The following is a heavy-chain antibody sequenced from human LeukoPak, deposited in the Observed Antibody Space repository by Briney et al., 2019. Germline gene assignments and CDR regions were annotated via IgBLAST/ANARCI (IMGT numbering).Heavy chain of an antibody. D-gene: IGHD3-22*01. CDR3: AATYYYDTDYYYGMDV. CDR2: IVVGSGNT. J-gene: IGHJ6*02. Sequence: SVKVSCKASGFTFTSSAMQWMRQARGQRLEWIGWIVVGSGNTNYAQKFQGRVTITRDMSTSTAYMELSSLRSEDTAVYYCAATYYYDTDYYYGMDVWGQGTTVTVSS. CDR1: GFTFTSSA. V-gene: IGHV1-58*02.